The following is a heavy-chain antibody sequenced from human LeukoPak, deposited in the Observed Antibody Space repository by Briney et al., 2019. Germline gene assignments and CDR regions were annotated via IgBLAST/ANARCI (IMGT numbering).Heavy chain of an antibody. J-gene: IGHJ4*02. CDR2: ISGDGGST. Sequence: GGSLRLSRAASGFTFDDYAMHWVRQAPGKGLEWVSLISGDGGSTYYADSVKGRFTISRDNSKNSLYLQMNSLRTEDTALYYCASGRGYYGSGSFYWGQGTLVTVSS. D-gene: IGHD3-10*01. CDR3: ASGRGYYGSGSFY. V-gene: IGHV3-43*02. CDR1: GFTFDDYA.